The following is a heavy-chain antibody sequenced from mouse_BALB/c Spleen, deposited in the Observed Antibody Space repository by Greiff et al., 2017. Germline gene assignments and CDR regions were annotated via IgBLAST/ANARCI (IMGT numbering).Heavy chain of an antibody. CDR3: ARVITTWFAY. V-gene: IGHV1S41*01. CDR1: GYTFTSYW. Sequence: DLVKPGASVKLSCKASGYTFTSYWINWIKQRPGQGLEWIGRIAPGSGSTYYNQKFKGKATLTVDKSSSTAYMQLSSLTSEDSAVYYCARVITTWFAYWGQGTLVTVSA. CDR2: IAPGSGST. J-gene: IGHJ3*01. D-gene: IGHD2-4*01.